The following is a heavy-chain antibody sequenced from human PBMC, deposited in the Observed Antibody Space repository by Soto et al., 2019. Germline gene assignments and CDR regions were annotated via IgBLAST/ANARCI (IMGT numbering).Heavy chain of an antibody. D-gene: IGHD3-10*01. CDR3: ATSVSPPPNNIWFGDHNGWFGP. J-gene: IGHJ5*02. V-gene: IGHV4-34*01. CDR2: INHSGST. CDR1: GGSFSGYY. Sequence: SETLSRTCAADGGSFSGYYWRWFRQPPGQRLEWSGQINHSGSTNYTPSLKSRGTISVDTSKNQFSLKLSSVTGADTAVYYCATSVSPPPNNIWFGDHNGWFGPRGQGALVTIAS.